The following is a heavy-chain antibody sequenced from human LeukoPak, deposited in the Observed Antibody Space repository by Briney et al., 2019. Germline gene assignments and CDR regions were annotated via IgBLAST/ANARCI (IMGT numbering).Heavy chain of an antibody. J-gene: IGHJ5*02. CDR3: ARRGTRSSWYGSSGWYDNWFDP. Sequence: ASVKVSCKASGYTFTSYGISWVRQAPGQGLEWMGWISAYNGNTNYAQKLQGRVAMTTDTSTSTAYMELRSLRSDDTAVYYCARRGTRSSWYGSSGWYDNWFDPWGQGTLVTVSS. CDR1: GYTFTSYG. D-gene: IGHD6-19*01. V-gene: IGHV1-18*01. CDR2: ISAYNGNT.